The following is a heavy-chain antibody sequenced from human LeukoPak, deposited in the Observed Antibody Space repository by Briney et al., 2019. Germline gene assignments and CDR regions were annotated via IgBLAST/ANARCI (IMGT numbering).Heavy chain of an antibody. Sequence: GGSLRLSCAASGFTFSSYAMSWVSQAPGKGLEWVSAISDSGGSTYYADSVKGRFTISRDNSKNTLYLQMNSLRAEDTAVYYCAKDRGGRGCSSTSCYAVDYWGQGTLVTVSS. CDR1: GFTFSSYA. V-gene: IGHV3-23*01. CDR3: AKDRGGRGCSSTSCYAVDY. J-gene: IGHJ4*02. D-gene: IGHD2-2*01. CDR2: ISDSGGST.